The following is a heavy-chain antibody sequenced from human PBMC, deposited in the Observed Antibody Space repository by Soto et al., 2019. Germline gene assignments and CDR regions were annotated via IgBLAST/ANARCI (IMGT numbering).Heavy chain of an antibody. J-gene: IGHJ4*02. CDR1: GGSISGYY. V-gene: IGHV4-59*01. Sequence: SETLSLTCTVSGGSISGYYWSWIRQPPGKGLEWIGYIYYSGSTNYNPSLKSRVTISVDTSKNQFSLKLSSVTAADTAVYYCARDKRAFDYWGQGTLVTVSS. CDR3: ARDKRAFDY. CDR2: IYYSGST.